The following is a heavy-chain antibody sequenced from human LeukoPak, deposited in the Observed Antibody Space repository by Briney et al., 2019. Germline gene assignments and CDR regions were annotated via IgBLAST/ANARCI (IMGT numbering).Heavy chain of an antibody. CDR3: ARWTGSFDY. J-gene: IGHJ4*02. V-gene: IGHV4-4*07. CDR2: IYSSGST. D-gene: IGHD3-10*01. Sequence: PSETLSLTCSVPGGSISGYFWSWIRQPAGKGLEWIGRIYSSGSTNYNPSLKSRVTMSLDTSENQFSLKLSSVTAADTAVYYCARWTGSFDYWGQGTLVTVSS. CDR1: GGSISGYF.